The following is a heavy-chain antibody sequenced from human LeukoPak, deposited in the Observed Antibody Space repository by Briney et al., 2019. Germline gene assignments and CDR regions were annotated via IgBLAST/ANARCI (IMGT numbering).Heavy chain of an antibody. V-gene: IGHV3-48*01. CDR2: ISSSSSTI. CDR3: ARDSGVDALIDY. J-gene: IGHJ4*02. Sequence: GGSLRLSCAASGFTFSSYALNWVRQAPGKGLEWVSYISSSSSTIYYTDSVKGRFTISRDNAKNSLYLQMNSLRAEDAAVYYCARDSGVDALIDYWGQGTLVTVSA. CDR1: GFTFSSYA. D-gene: IGHD3-3*01.